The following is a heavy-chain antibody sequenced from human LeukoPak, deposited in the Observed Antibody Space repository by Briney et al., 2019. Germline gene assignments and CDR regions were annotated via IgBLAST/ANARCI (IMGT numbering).Heavy chain of an antibody. CDR1: GFTVSSDY. J-gene: IGHJ3*02. Sequence: PGGSLRLSCAAAGFTVSSDYMSWVRQAPGKGLEWVSVIYSGGSTYYADSVKGRFTISRDNSKNTLYLQMNSLRAEDTAVYYCARDPHYYDSSGYLVRGALDIWGQGTMVTVSS. CDR2: IYSGGST. V-gene: IGHV3-66*02. CDR3: ARDPHYYDSSGYLVRGALDI. D-gene: IGHD3-22*01.